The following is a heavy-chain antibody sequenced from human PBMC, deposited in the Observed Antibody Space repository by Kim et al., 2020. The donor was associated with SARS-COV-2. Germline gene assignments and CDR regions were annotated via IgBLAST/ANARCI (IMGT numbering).Heavy chain of an antibody. D-gene: IGHD2-15*01. CDR2: IYYSGST. J-gene: IGHJ5*02. CDR3: ARDAGGWSYNWFDP. Sequence: SETLSLTCTVSGGSISSGGYYWSWIRQHPGKGLEWIGYIYYSGSTYYNPSLKSRVTISVDTSKNQFSLKLSSVTAADTAVYYCARDAGGWSYNWFDPWGQGTLVTVSS. CDR1: GGSISSGGYY. V-gene: IGHV4-31*03.